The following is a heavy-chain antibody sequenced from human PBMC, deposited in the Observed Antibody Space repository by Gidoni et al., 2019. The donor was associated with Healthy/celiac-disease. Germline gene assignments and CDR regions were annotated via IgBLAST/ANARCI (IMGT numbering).Heavy chain of an antibody. Sequence: QVQLVQSGAEVKKPGASVKVSCKASGYTFTSYGISWVRQAPGQGLEWMGWISAYNGNTNYAQKLQGRVTMTTDTSTSTAYMELRSLRSDDTAVYYCARDQGIAAYYYYYYYGMDVWGQGTTVTVSS. D-gene: IGHD6-13*01. CDR3: ARDQGIAAYYYYYYYGMDV. CDR1: GYTFTSYG. V-gene: IGHV1-18*01. J-gene: IGHJ6*02. CDR2: ISAYNGNT.